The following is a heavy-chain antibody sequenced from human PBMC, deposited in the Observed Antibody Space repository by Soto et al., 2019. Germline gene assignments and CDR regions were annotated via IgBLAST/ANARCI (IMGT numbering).Heavy chain of an antibody. Sequence: QVQLVESGGGVVQPGRSLRLSCAASGFTFSSYGMHWVRQAPGKGLEWAAVIWYDGSNKYYADSVKGRFTISRDNSKNTLYLQMNSLRAEDTAVYYCARSSIAARRAYYYYGMDVWGQGTTVTVSS. J-gene: IGHJ6*02. CDR3: ARSSIAARRAYYYYGMDV. V-gene: IGHV3-33*01. CDR1: GFTFSSYG. D-gene: IGHD6-6*01. CDR2: IWYDGSNK.